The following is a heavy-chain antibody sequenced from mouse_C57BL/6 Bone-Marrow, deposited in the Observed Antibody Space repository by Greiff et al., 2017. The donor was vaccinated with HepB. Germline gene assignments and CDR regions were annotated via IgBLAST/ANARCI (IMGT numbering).Heavy chain of an antibody. Sequence: QVHVKQSGAELVRPGTSVKMSCKASGYTFTNYWIGWAKQRPGHGPEWIGDIYPGGGYTNYNEKFKGKATLTADKSSSTAYMQFSSLTSEDSAIYYSAGGGYTWFAYWGQGTLVTVSA. V-gene: IGHV1-63*01. D-gene: IGHD2-2*01. CDR1: GYTFTNYW. J-gene: IGHJ3*01. CDR3: AGGGYTWFAY. CDR2: IYPGGGYT.